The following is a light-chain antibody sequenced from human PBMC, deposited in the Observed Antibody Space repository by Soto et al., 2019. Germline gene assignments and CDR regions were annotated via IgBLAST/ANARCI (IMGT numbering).Light chain of an antibody. CDR1: QSVCSN. Sequence: VLTQSQATLSLSPGERATLSCGASQSVCSNLAWYQQKPGQAPRLLIYGASTRATGIPDRFSGSGSQTDFTLTISRLEPEHFAVYYCQQYGTSPRTFGQGTKVDI. CDR2: GAS. V-gene: IGKV3-20*01. J-gene: IGKJ1*01. CDR3: QQYGTSPRT.